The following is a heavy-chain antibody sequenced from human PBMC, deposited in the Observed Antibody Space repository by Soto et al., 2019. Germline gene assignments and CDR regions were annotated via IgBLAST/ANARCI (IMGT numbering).Heavy chain of an antibody. Sequence: QVQLVQSGAEVKKPGASVKVSRKASGYTFTSYAMHWVRQAPGQRLEWMGWINAGNGNTKYSQKFQGRVTITRDTSASTAYMELSSLRSEDTAVYYCARALCSGGSCYSWFDPWGQGTLVTVSS. V-gene: IGHV1-3*01. J-gene: IGHJ5*02. CDR1: GYTFTSYA. D-gene: IGHD2-15*01. CDR2: INAGNGNT. CDR3: ARALCSGGSCYSWFDP.